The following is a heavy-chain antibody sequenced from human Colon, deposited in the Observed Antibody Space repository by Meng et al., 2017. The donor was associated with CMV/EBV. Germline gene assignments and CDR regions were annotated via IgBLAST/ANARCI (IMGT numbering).Heavy chain of an antibody. CDR2: INPNSGGT. CDR1: GYTFSGYY. Sequence: ASVKVSCKASGYTFSGYYIHWVRQAPGQGLEWMGWINPNSGGTNYAQKFQDRVTMTRDTSISTAYMELSSLTFEDTGVYYCSREVGFYQNSFDIWGQGTMVTVSS. V-gene: IGHV1-2*02. D-gene: IGHD3-22*01. J-gene: IGHJ3*02. CDR3: SREVGFYQNSFDI.